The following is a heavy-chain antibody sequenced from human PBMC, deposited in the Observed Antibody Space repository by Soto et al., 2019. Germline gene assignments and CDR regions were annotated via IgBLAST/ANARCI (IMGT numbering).Heavy chain of an antibody. V-gene: IGHV5-51*01. CDR3: AREGGAAARPNWFDP. CDR2: IYPGDPQT. Sequence: GESLKISCKGSGYDFAGYWIGWVRQTPGRGLEWVGVIYPGDPQTRYSPSFQGQVTISADKSVRTVYLQWSSLQASDTAIYYCAREGGAAARPNWFDPWGQGTLVTVSS. CDR1: GYDFAGYW. J-gene: IGHJ5*02. D-gene: IGHD1-26*01.